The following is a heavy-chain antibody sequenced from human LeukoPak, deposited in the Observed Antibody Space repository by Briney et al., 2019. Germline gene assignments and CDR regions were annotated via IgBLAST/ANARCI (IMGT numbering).Heavy chain of an antibody. CDR1: GFTFSSYE. Sequence: GGSLRLSCAASGFTFSSYEMNWVRQAPGKGLEWVSYISSSGSTIYYADSVKGRFTISRDNAKNSLYLQMNSLRAEDTAVYYCAREAYDYAWGSYRYTPAGMDVWGQGTTVTVSS. V-gene: IGHV3-48*03. J-gene: IGHJ6*02. D-gene: IGHD3-16*02. CDR3: AREAYDYAWGSYRYTPAGMDV. CDR2: ISSSGSTI.